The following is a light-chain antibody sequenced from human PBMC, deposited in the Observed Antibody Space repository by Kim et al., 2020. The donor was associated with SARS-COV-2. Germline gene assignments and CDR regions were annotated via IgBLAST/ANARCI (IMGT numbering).Light chain of an antibody. CDR3: QKYNAAPWT. J-gene: IGKJ1*01. Sequence: ASVGDRITITCRASQGISNSFAWYQQKPGNVPKVLIYDASALHSGVPSRFSGSGSGTDFTLTISSLQPEDAATYYCQKYNAAPWTFGQGTKVDIK. CDR1: QGISNS. V-gene: IGKV1-27*01. CDR2: DAS.